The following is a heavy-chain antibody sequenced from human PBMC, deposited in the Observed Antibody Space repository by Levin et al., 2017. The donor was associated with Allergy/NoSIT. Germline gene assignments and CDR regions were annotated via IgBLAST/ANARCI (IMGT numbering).Heavy chain of an antibody. Sequence: PGGSLRLSCAASGFSFSDYGMHWVRQAPGKGLEWVAVIWYDGNNKYYGDSVKGRFAISRDNSKNTLYLQMNDLRAEDTAVYFCARDTTMIRGINYAMDVWGQGTTVSVSS. V-gene: IGHV3-33*01. CDR3: ARDTTMIRGINYAMDV. CDR1: GFSFSDYG. CDR2: IWYDGNNK. J-gene: IGHJ6*02. D-gene: IGHD3-10*01.